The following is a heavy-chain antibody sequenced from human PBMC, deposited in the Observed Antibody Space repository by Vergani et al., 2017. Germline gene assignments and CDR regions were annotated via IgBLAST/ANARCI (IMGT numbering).Heavy chain of an antibody. D-gene: IGHD3-10*01. CDR3: ARPVGPSAIADGYHV. J-gene: IGHJ3*01. Sequence: QVRLQESGPGLVKPSETLSLTCTVSGASVSSSVSSSGYSWGWLRQPPGKGLEWIGSISSSGSPYYNPTLKSRLAFSVDTAKNLFSLRLKSVTATDTGMYYCARPVGPSAIADGYHVWGQGTMVTVS. CDR1: GASVSSSVSSSGYS. V-gene: IGHV4-39*02. CDR2: ISSSGSP.